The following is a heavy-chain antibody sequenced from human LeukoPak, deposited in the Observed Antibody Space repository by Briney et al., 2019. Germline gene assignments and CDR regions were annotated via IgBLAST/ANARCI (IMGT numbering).Heavy chain of an antibody. CDR1: GFTFNIYW. CDR3: VRDSSKWYFDF. V-gene: IGHV3-74*01. J-gene: IGHJ4*02. CDR2: ISSDGSGT. D-gene: IGHD6-13*01. Sequence: PGGSLRLSCAASGFTFNIYWIHWVRQAPGQGLVWASRISSDGSGTGYADSVNGRFTISRDNAKHTVSLQMNSLRVEDTAVYYCVRDSSKWYFDFWGQGSLVTVSS.